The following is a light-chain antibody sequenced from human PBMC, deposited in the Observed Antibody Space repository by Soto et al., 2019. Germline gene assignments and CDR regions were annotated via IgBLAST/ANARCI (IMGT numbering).Light chain of an antibody. CDR1: SSDVGGSNH. Sequence: QSALTQPASVSGSPGQSITISCTGTSSDVGGSNHVSWYQQHPGKAPKLMIYGVSNRPSGISNRVSGSKSGNTASLTISGLQAEDEADYYCSSYTSTTLVFGGGTNLTVL. V-gene: IGLV2-14*01. CDR3: SSYTSTTLV. CDR2: GVS. J-gene: IGLJ2*01.